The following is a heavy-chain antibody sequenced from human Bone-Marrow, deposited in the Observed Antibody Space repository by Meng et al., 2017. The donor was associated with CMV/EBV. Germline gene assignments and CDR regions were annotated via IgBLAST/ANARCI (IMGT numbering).Heavy chain of an antibody. D-gene: IGHD5-24*01. V-gene: IGHV3-15*01. J-gene: IGHJ1*01. CDR2: IKSKTDGGTT. CDR3: AAGRDGYTFQH. CDR1: GFTFSNAW. Sequence: ESLKISCAASGFTFSNAWMSWVRQAPGKGLEWVGRIKSKTDGGTTDYAAPVKGRFTISRDDSKNTLYLQMNSLKTEDTAVYYCAAGRDGYTFQHWGQGTLVTVSS.